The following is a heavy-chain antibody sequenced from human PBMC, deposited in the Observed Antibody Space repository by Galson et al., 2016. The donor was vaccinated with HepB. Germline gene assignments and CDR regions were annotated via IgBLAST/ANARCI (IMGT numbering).Heavy chain of an antibody. CDR3: ARGGGKTSTMDV. D-gene: IGHD3-16*01. V-gene: IGHV1-46*01. CDR1: GYTLTSYY. J-gene: IGHJ6*02. CDR2: INPTGGST. Sequence: SVKVSCKASGYTLTSYYMNWVRQAPGQGLEWMGMINPTGGSTPYAQKFQGRVTMTRDTSTSTVYMELSSLRTEDTAVYYCARGGGKTSTMDVWGQGTTVTVSS.